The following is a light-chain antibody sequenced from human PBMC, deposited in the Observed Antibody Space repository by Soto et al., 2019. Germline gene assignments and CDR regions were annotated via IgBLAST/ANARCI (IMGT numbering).Light chain of an antibody. CDR3: NSYSSSSTLVV. V-gene: IGLV2-14*03. CDR1: SSDVGGYNY. CDR2: DVR. J-gene: IGLJ3*02. Sequence: QSALTQPASVSGSPGQSIAISCSGTSSDVGGYNYVSWYQHHPGKAPKLIIFDVRKRPSGVSNRFSGSKSGTTASLTISGLQAEDEADYYRNSYSSSSTLVVFGGGTQLTVL.